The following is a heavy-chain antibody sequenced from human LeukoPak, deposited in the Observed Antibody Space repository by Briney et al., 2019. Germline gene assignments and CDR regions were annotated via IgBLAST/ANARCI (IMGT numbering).Heavy chain of an antibody. CDR2: IYHSGST. Sequence: PSGTLSLTCAVSGGSISSSYWWTWVRQPPGKGLAWIGEIYHSGSTNYNPSLESRVSISVDKSKNQFSLKLNSVTAADTAVYYCARGTSTFPFDYWGQGTLVTVSS. D-gene: IGHD3-16*01. V-gene: IGHV4-4*02. CDR1: GGSISSSYW. CDR3: ARGTSTFPFDY. J-gene: IGHJ4*02.